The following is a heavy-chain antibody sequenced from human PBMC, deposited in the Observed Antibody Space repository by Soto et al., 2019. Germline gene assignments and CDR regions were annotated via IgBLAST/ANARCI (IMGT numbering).Heavy chain of an antibody. J-gene: IGHJ6*02. V-gene: IGHV1-58*01. CDR3: ARDQGRATADGPLGNGLDV. CDR2: IVVGSGNT. CDR1: GFTFTSSA. D-gene: IGHD6-13*01. Sequence: VSCKASGFTFTSSAVQWVRQARGQRLEWIGWIVVGSGNTNYAQKFQERVTITRDMSTSTAYMELSSLTADDTAVYFCARDQGRATADGPLGNGLDVWGQGTAVTVSS.